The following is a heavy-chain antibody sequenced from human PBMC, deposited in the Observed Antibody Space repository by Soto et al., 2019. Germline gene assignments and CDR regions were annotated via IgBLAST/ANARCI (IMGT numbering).Heavy chain of an antibody. J-gene: IGHJ6*02. V-gene: IGHV3-23*01. Sequence: EVQLLESGGGLVQPGGSLRLSCAASGFTFSSYAMSWVRQAPGKGLEWVSAISGSGGSTYYADSVKGRFTISRDNSKNTLYLQMNSLRAEDTAVYYCAKATDAARPYYYYGMDVWGQGTTVTVSS. CDR3: AKATDAARPYYYYGMDV. CDR2: ISGSGGST. CDR1: GFTFSSYA. D-gene: IGHD6-6*01.